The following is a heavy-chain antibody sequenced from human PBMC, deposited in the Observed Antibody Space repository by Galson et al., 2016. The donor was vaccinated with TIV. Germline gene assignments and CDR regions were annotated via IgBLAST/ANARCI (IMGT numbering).Heavy chain of an antibody. CDR3: SRERNLSNGPWFDP. J-gene: IGHJ5*02. V-gene: IGHV4-4*08. CDR2: IYNNMDFSETT. Sequence: SETLSLTCTVSGDSISSYYWTWIRQSPGKGLEWIGYIYNNMDFSETTNYNPSLMSRVTISLHTSRSHIPLKLTSVTAADPAVYYCSRERNLSNGPWFDPWGQGALVTVSS. D-gene: IGHD2-8*01. CDR1: GDSISSYY.